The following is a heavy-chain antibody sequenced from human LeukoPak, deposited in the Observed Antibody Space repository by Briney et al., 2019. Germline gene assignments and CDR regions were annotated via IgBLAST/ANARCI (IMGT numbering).Heavy chain of an antibody. V-gene: IGHV4-59*01. CDR2: IYYSGST. Sequence: SETLSLTCTVSGGSISSYYWSWIRQPPGKGLEWIGYIYYSGSTTYSPSLKSRVTISVDTSKNQYSLKLSSVTAADTAVYYCARGFAYGDTGSFDYWGQGTLVTVSS. CDR1: GGSISSYY. D-gene: IGHD4-17*01. CDR3: ARGFAYGDTGSFDY. J-gene: IGHJ4*02.